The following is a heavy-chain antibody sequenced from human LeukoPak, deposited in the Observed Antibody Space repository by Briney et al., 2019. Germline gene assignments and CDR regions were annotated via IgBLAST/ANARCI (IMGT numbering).Heavy chain of an antibody. D-gene: IGHD4-17*01. Sequence: SETLSLTCTVSGGAISSSSYFWGWIRQPPGKGLEWIGSIYYGGSTYYNPSLKSRVTISVDTSKNQFSLKLSSVTAADSAVYSCARINDYGFDYWGQGTLVTVSS. CDR2: IYYGGST. CDR3: ARINDYGFDY. V-gene: IGHV4-39*01. J-gene: IGHJ4*02. CDR1: GGAISSSSYF.